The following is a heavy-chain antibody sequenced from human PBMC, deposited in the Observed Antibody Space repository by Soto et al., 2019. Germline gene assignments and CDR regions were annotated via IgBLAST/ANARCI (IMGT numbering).Heavy chain of an antibody. J-gene: IGHJ4*02. V-gene: IGHV3-23*01. Sequence: GGSLRLSCVASGLTFGSRAMTWVRQAPGEGLQWVSTITDTGGDAKYADSVRGRFVISRDNSKKTLYLQMKSLTAEDSAMYYCARGSTDSYPGSRIFDFWGRGTLVTVSS. CDR1: GLTFGSRA. D-gene: IGHD3-10*01. CDR3: ARGSTDSYPGSRIFDF. CDR2: ITDTGGDA.